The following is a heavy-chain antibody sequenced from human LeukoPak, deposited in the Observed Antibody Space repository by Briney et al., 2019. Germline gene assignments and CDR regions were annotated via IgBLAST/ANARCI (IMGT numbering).Heavy chain of an antibody. Sequence: GGSLRLSCAASGFTLSSLATHWVRQAPGKGLEWVSSSGTRSGTKYYADSVMGRFTISRDSAMNSVSLQINSLRAEDTAVYYCLLQMTYGELSDPDFRGQGTLVTVSS. D-gene: IGHD3-16*02. CDR2: SGTRSGTK. V-gene: IGHV3-21*01. J-gene: IGHJ4*02. CDR1: GFTLSSLA. CDR3: LLQMTYGELSDPDF.